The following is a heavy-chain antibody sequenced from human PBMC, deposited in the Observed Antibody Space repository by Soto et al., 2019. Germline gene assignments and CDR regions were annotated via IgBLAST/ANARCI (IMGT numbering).Heavy chain of an antibody. D-gene: IGHD6-19*01. Sequence: ASVKVSCKXSGYTFSDYYMHWVRQAPGQGFEWMGWINANSGGTTYAQKFQGRVTMTRDTSISTAYMELSRLSSDDTAIYYCARLQIEVAGTNWGQGTLVTVSS. CDR3: ARLQIEVAGTN. CDR2: INANSGGT. CDR1: GYTFSDYY. V-gene: IGHV1-2*02. J-gene: IGHJ4*02.